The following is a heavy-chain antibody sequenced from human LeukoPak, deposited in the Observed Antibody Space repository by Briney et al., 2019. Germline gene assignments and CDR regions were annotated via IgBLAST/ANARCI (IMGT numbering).Heavy chain of an antibody. Sequence: ASVKVSCKASGYTFTEYYVHWVRQAPGQGLEWMGWLNPDSGGTNYAQKSEGRVTFTRDTSISTAYMEVNNVTSDDTAFYYCARGPWRAFDYWGQGTLVTVS. D-gene: IGHD1-1*01. CDR2: LNPDSGGT. CDR3: ARGPWRAFDY. CDR1: GYTFTEYY. V-gene: IGHV1-2*02. J-gene: IGHJ4*02.